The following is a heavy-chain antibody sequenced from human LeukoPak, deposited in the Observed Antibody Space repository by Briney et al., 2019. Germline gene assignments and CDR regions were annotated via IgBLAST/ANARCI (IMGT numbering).Heavy chain of an antibody. J-gene: IGHJ4*02. CDR2: ISSTSTDI. CDR1: GFTFSYYS. Sequence: GGSLRLSCAASGFTFSYYSMNWVRQAPGKGLEWVSSISSTSTDIYYADSVKGRFTISRDNAKNSLYLQMNSLRAEDTAVYYCARLGQSETYWGQGTLVTVSS. CDR3: ARLGQSETY. V-gene: IGHV3-21*01.